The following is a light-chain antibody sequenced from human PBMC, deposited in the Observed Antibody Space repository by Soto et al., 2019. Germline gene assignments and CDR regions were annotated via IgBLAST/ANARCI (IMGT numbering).Light chain of an antibody. CDR1: SSDVGGYNY. J-gene: IGLJ1*01. Sequence: QSALTQPASVSGSPGQSITISCTGTSSDVGGYNYVSWYQQHPGKAPKLMIYEVSNRPSGVSNRFSGSKSGNTASLTISGLQAEDEVDYYCSSYISSSSWVFGTGTKVTVL. CDR2: EVS. V-gene: IGLV2-14*01. CDR3: SSYISSSSWV.